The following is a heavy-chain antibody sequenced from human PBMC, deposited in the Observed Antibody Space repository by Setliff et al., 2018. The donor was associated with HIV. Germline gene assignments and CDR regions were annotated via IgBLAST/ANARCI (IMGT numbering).Heavy chain of an antibody. CDR1: GYSISSGYY. Sequence: PSETLSLTCAVSGYSISSGYYWGWIRQPPGKGLQWIGSIYHSGGTYYNPSLKSRVTMSVDTSKNQFSLKLTSVTAADTAVYYCARDFVHLTNYYDSDRYVYWGQGTLVTVS. CDR2: IYHSGGT. V-gene: IGHV4-38-2*02. J-gene: IGHJ4*02. D-gene: IGHD3-22*01. CDR3: ARDFVHLTNYYDSDRYVY.